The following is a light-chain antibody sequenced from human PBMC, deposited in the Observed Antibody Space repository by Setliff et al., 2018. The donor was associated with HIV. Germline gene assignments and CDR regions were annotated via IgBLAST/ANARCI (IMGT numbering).Light chain of an antibody. CDR2: DVS. J-gene: IGLJ1*01. V-gene: IGLV2-14*01. CDR3: SSYTSSSTYV. CDR1: SSDVGGYNY. Sequence: QSVVAQPASVSGSPGQSITISCTGTSSDVGGYNYVSWYQQHPGKAPKLMISDVSKRPSGVSSRFSGSKSGNTASLTISGLQTEDEADYYCSSYTSSSTYVFGTGTKATVL.